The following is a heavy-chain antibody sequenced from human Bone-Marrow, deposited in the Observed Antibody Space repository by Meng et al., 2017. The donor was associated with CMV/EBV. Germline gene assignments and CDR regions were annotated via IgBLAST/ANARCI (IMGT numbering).Heavy chain of an antibody. CDR1: GGSISSYY. CDR3: ARSRGAGTHFDY. V-gene: IGHV4-59*01. J-gene: IGHJ4*02. Sequence: SETLSLTCTVSGGSISSYYWSWIRQPPGKGLGWIGYIYYSGSTNYNPSLKSRVTISVDTSKNQFSLKLSSVTAADTAVYYCARSRGAGTHFDYWGQGTRVTVSS. D-gene: IGHD1-1*01. CDR2: IYYSGST.